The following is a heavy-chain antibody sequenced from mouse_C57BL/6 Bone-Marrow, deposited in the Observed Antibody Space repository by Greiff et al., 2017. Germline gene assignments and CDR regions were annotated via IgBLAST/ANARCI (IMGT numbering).Heavy chain of an antibody. CDR2: INPSNGGT. V-gene: IGHV1-53*01. J-gene: IGHJ2*01. D-gene: IGHD2-1*01. CDR3: ARSGYLLWYH. Sequence: QVQLQQPGTELVKPGASVKLFCKASGYTFTSYWIHWVKQRPGQGLEWIGNINPSNGGTNHNEKFKSKATLTVDKSSSTAYMQRSRLTSEDSAVYYSARSGYLLWYHWGQGTTLTVSS. CDR1: GYTFTSYW.